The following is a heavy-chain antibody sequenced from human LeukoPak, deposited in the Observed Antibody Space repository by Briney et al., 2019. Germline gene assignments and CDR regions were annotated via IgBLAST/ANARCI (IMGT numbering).Heavy chain of an antibody. CDR1: GDSIISHY. CDR3: AKARFTAEDAFDV. J-gene: IGHJ3*01. CDR2: MYYTGYT. D-gene: IGHD1-14*01. Sequence: SETLSLTCAVSGDSIISHYWSWIRRPPGRGLEWIGYMYYTGYTKYNPSLKSRVSMSVDVSQNHFSLKLTSVTAADTAVYYCAKARFTAEDAFDVWGQGSMVTVSS. V-gene: IGHV4-59*11.